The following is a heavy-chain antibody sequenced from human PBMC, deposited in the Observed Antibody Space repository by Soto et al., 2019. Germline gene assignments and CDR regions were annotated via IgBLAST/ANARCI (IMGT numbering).Heavy chain of an antibody. V-gene: IGHV4-4*02. D-gene: IGHD2-2*01. CDR1: GGSISSSNW. Sequence: SETLSLTCAVSGGSISSSNWWSWVRQPPGKGLEWIGQIYHRGSTNYNPSLKSRVTISVDKSKNQFPLKLSSVTAADTAVYYCANLPATSDFDYWGQGTLVTVS. CDR2: IYHRGST. J-gene: IGHJ4*02. CDR3: ANLPATSDFDY.